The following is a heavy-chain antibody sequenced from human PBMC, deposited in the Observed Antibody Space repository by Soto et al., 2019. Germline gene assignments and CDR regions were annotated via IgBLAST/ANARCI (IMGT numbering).Heavy chain of an antibody. V-gene: IGHV3-33*01. J-gene: IGHJ4*02. CDR2: IWYDGSNK. CDR1: GFTFSGYG. D-gene: IGHD3-22*01. CDR3: ARDLRGYYYDSSGYDGVDY. Sequence: GGSLRLSCAASGFTFSGYGMHWVRQAPGKGLEWVAVIWYDGSNKYYADSVKGRFTISRDNSKNTLYLQMNSLRAEDTAVYYCARDLRGYYYDSSGYDGVDYWGQGTLVTVS.